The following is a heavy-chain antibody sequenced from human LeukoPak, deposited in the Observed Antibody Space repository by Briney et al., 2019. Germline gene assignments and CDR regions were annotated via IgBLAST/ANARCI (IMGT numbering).Heavy chain of an antibody. CDR3: ARGNLWFGELVY. Sequence: GGSLRLSCAASGFSFSRYNMNWVRQAPGKGLEWVSSISSSPSYIYYADSVKGRFPISRDDAKNSLYLQMNSLRAEDTAVYYCARGNLWFGELVYWGQGTLVTVSS. D-gene: IGHD3-10*01. J-gene: IGHJ4*02. CDR2: ISSSPSYI. V-gene: IGHV3-21*01. CDR1: GFSFSRYN.